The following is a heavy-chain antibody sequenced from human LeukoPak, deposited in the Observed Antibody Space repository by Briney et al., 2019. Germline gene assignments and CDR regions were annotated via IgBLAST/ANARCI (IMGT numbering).Heavy chain of an antibody. D-gene: IGHD3-10*01. CDR3: ARQGYYYGSGSYYNEAYMDV. Sequence: SETLSLTCAVYGGSFSGYYWSWIRQPPGKGLEWIGEINHSGSTNYNPPLKSRVTISVDTSKNQFSLKLSSVTAADTAVYYCARQGYYYGSGSYYNEAYMDVWGKGTTVTISS. J-gene: IGHJ6*03. CDR1: GGSFSGYY. CDR2: INHSGST. V-gene: IGHV4-34*01.